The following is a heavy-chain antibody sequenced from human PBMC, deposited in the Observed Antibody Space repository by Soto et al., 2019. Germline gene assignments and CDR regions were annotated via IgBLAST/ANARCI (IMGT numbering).Heavy chain of an antibody. CDR2: INAGHGNT. CDR1: GYTFTRYA. V-gene: IGHV1-3*01. Sequence: ASVKVSCKASGYTFTRYAMHWVRQAPGQRLEWMGWINAGHGNTKYSQKFQGRVPITTDTSATTAYMELSSLRSDATAVSYCARAGAVAGDSNFDYWGQGTLVTVSS. D-gene: IGHD6-19*01. CDR3: ARAGAVAGDSNFDY. J-gene: IGHJ4*02.